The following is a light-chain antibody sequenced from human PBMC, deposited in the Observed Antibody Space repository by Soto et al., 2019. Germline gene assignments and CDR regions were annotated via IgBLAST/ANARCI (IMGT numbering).Light chain of an antibody. J-gene: IGKJ3*01. CDR1: QSLLHSNGYNY. CDR2: LGS. V-gene: IGKV2-28*01. CDR3: MQALQTPFT. Sequence: DIVMTQSPLSLPVTPGEPASISCRSSQSLLHSNGYNYLDWYLQKPGQSPQLLIYLGSNRASGVPDRFSCSGSSKDFTLKISRVEAEDVGVYYCMQALQTPFTFGPGTKVDIK.